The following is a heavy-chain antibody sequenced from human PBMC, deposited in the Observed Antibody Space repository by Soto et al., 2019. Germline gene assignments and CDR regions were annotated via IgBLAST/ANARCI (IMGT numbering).Heavy chain of an antibody. CDR3: AREGDYGDSPLDS. CDR1: GFTFNKYW. Sequence: EVQLVESGGGLVQPGGSLRLSCAASGFTFNKYWMHWVRQAPGKGLVWVSRITSDGSSTNYADSVKGRFTISRDNAKNTVRLQMTSLRAEDTAVYYCAREGDYGDSPLDSWGQGPLVTVSS. J-gene: IGHJ4*02. CDR2: ITSDGSST. V-gene: IGHV3-74*01. D-gene: IGHD4-17*01.